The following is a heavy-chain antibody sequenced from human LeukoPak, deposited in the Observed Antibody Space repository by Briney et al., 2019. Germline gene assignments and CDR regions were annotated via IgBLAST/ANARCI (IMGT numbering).Heavy chain of an antibody. D-gene: IGHD6-13*01. CDR3: ARDSSIAAAGTFDY. J-gene: IGHJ4*02. Sequence: GGSLSLSCAASGFTFSSYAMHWVRQAPGKGLEWVAVISYDGSNKYYADSVKGRFTISRDNSKNTLYLQMNSLRAEDTAVYYCARDSSIAAAGTFDYWGQGTLVTVSS. V-gene: IGHV3-30-3*01. CDR1: GFTFSSYA. CDR2: ISYDGSNK.